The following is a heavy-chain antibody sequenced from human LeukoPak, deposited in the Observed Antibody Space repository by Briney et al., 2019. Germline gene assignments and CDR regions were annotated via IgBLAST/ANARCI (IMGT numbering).Heavy chain of an antibody. Sequence: GGSLRLSCAASGFTFSSYSMNWVRQAPGKGLEWVSVIYSGGSTYYADSVKGRFTISRDNSKNTLYLRMNSLRAEDTAVYYCARAPYQMLLQDLGQGILVTVSS. CDR1: GFTFSSYS. D-gene: IGHD2-2*01. V-gene: IGHV3-53*01. J-gene: IGHJ4*02. CDR2: IYSGGST. CDR3: ARAPYQMLLQD.